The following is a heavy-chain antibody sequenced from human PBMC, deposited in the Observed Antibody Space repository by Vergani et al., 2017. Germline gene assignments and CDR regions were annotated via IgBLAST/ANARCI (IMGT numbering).Heavy chain of an antibody. V-gene: IGHV2-5*01. CDR1: GFSLTTGGEG. Sequence: QITLRESGPTLVKPTQTLTLTCTFSGFSLTTGGEGVGWIRQPPGRALELLAFVYWNDDEHYSPSLKSRVTITKDTSKNEMILTMATMDPVDTATYYCVHRLGYFDWDGAFDVWGPGTMVTVSS. CDR3: VHRLGYFDWDGAFDV. J-gene: IGHJ3*01. CDR2: VYWNDDE. D-gene: IGHD3-9*01.